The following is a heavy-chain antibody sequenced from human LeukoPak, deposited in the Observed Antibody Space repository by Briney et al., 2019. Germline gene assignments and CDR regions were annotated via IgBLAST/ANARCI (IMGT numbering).Heavy chain of an antibody. CDR1: GDSMSRYY. D-gene: IGHD5-12*01. Sequence: SETLSLTCTVSGDSMSRYYWSWIRQPPGKGLEWIAYISYSGSTKYNPSLQNRVTISIDTSKDQFSLKLSTVTAADTAVYYCARDRHKLVDIVAGILDYWGQGTLVTVSS. CDR2: ISYSGST. V-gene: IGHV4-59*01. J-gene: IGHJ4*02. CDR3: ARDRHKLVDIVAGILDY.